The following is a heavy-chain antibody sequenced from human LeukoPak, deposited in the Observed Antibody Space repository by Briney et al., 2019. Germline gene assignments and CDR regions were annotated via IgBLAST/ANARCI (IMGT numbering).Heavy chain of an antibody. CDR1: GFSFTKFA. CDR2: VLSDEDSQ. V-gene: IGHV3-30*18. J-gene: IGHJ4*02. Sequence: GGALRLSCAASGFSFTKFAMHWIRQSPAKGLEGVATVLSDEDSQYYADSVKGRFSISRDTSTSTLDLQMNSLRPEDTAVYYCTKDDRFFGSYSDSWGQGTLVTVSS. CDR3: TKDDRFFGSYSDS. D-gene: IGHD3-3*01.